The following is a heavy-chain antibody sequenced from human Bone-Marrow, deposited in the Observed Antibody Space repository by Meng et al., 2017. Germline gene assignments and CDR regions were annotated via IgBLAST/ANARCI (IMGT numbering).Heavy chain of an antibody. CDR2: INAVFGTT. D-gene: IGHD2-2*01. CDR3: ARKAGNCISTTCYSLDY. J-gene: IGHJ4*02. CDR1: GGTFSSYA. V-gene: IGHV1-69*05. Sequence: SVKVSCKASGGTFSSYAISWVRQAPEQGLEWMGGINAVFGTTNYAQKFQGRVTITTDESASTVYMELTRLTSEDTAVYFCARKAGNCISTTCYSLDYWGQGTLVTVSS.